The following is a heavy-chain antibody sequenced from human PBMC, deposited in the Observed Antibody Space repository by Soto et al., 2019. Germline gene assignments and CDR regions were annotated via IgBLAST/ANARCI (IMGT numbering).Heavy chain of an antibody. Sequence: QVQLVASGGGVVQPGRSLRLSCAAAGFTFSRDAMHWVRQAPGKGLEWVAVITYDGLDNFRWYAESVEGRFTTTRDNSKSMLYLEMNSLRLEDTAVYYCVKDRGGCWTFDSWGQGTLVTVSS. V-gene: IGHV3-30*04. D-gene: IGHD2-15*01. CDR2: ITYDGLDNFR. CDR3: VKDRGGCWTFDS. J-gene: IGHJ4*02. CDR1: GFTFSRDA.